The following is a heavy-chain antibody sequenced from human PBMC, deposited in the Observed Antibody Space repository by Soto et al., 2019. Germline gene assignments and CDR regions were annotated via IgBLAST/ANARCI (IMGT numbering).Heavy chain of an antibody. CDR2: IYPGDSET. D-gene: IGHD6-25*01. Sequence: GESLKISCNGSAFTFTNYYIGWVRQMPGKGLEWMGIIYPGDSETTYSPSFQGQVTFSVDKSLNIAYLQWSSLKASDTGIYYCSITRQYHGAAFDSWGHGALVTVSS. CDR3: SITRQYHGAAFDS. J-gene: IGHJ4*01. V-gene: IGHV5-51*01. CDR1: AFTFTNYY.